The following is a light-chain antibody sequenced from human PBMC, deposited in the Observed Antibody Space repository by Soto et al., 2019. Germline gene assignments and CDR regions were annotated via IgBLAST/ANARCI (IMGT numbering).Light chain of an antibody. V-gene: IGLV2-14*01. J-gene: IGLJ1*01. CDR1: SNDIGAYNY. CDR3: SSYTSSSTLYV. Sequence: QSALTQPASVSGSPGQSITISCTGTSNDIGAYNYVSWYQHHPGRAPKLIIYEVTNRPSGVSNRFSGSKSGNTASLTISGLRTEDEAVYYCSSYTSSSTLYVFATGTKLTVL. CDR2: EVT.